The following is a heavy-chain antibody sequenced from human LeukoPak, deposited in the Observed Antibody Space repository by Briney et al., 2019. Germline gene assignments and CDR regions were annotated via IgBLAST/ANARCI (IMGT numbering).Heavy chain of an antibody. J-gene: IGHJ4*02. CDR3: ARDADYFDSSGYYRALDF. CDR2: LSYDGKKK. Sequence: PGGSLRLSCAASGLTFSAFAMHWVRQAPGKGLEWVAVLSYDGKKKYYADSVKGRFTISRDNPKSTLYLQMSSPTPEDTAVYFCARDADYFDSSGYYRALDFWGQGTLVTVSS. D-gene: IGHD3-22*01. V-gene: IGHV3-30*04. CDR1: GLTFSAFA.